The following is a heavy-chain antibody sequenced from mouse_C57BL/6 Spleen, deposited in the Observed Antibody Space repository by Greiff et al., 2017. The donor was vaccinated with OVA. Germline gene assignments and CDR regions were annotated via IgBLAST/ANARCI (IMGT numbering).Heavy chain of an antibody. CDR1: GYTFTSYW. V-gene: IGHV1-55*01. CDR2: IYPGSGST. J-gene: IGHJ3*01. CDR3: ARGGYGYDDAWFDY. Sequence: QVQLQQPGAELVKPGASVKMSCKASGYTFTSYWITWVKQRPGQGLEWIGDIYPGSGSTNYNEKFKSKATLTVDTSSSTAYMQLSSLTSEDSAVYYGARGGYGYDDAWFDYWGQGTLVTVSA. D-gene: IGHD2-2*01.